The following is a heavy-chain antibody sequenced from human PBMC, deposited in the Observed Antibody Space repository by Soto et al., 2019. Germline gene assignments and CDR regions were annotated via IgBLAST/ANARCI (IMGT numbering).Heavy chain of an antibody. Sequence: EVRLVESGGGLVQPGRSLRLSCAASAFTFGDYAMHWVRQAPGRGLEWVSCISWNSGNIVYVDSVEGRFTISRDNAKNSLYLQMSSLRPEDTAFYYCVKGYTTSCFAHFHYWGQGALVTVSS. CDR3: VKGYTTSCFAHFHY. CDR1: AFTFGDYA. CDR2: ISWNSGNI. D-gene: IGHD2-2*01. J-gene: IGHJ4*02. V-gene: IGHV3-9*01.